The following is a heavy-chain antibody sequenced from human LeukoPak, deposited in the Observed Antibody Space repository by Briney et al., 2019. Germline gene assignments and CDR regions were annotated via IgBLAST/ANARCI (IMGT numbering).Heavy chain of an antibody. J-gene: IGHJ4*02. CDR2: IKQDGSEK. CDR1: GFTFSSYW. V-gene: IGHV3-7*01. CDR3: ACRRSSSWYPRGGDYFDY. Sequence: PGGSLRLSCAASGFTFSSYWMSWVRQAPGKGLEWVANIKQDGSEKYYVDSVKGRFTISRDNAKNSLYLQMNSLRAEGTAVYYCACRRSSSWYPRGGDYFDYWGQGTLVTVSS. D-gene: IGHD6-13*01.